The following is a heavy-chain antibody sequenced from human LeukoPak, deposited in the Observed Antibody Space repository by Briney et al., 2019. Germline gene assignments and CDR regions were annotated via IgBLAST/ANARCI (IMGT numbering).Heavy chain of an antibody. CDR1: GYTFTSYA. CDR2: INTNTGNP. V-gene: IGHV7-4-1*02. Sequence: ASVKVSCKASGYTFTSYAMNWVRQAPGQGLEWMGWINTNTGNPTYAQGFTGRFVFSLDTSVSTAYLQISSLKAVDTAVYYCARDAPLRFLPNGGLYYGMDVWGQGTTVTVSS. D-gene: IGHD3-3*01. J-gene: IGHJ6*02. CDR3: ARDAPLRFLPNGGLYYGMDV.